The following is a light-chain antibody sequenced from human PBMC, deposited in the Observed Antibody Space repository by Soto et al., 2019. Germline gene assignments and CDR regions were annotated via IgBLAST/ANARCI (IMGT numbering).Light chain of an antibody. CDR1: QSVSSSY. CDR2: GAS. J-gene: IGKJ4*01. CDR3: QHYVTWPIT. Sequence: EIVLTQSPGTLSLSPGERATLSCRASQSVSSSYLAWYQQKPGQAPRLLIYGASSRATGIPDRFSGSGSGAEFTLTISSLQSEDFAVYYCQHYVTWPITFGGGTKVDIK. V-gene: IGKV3-20*01.